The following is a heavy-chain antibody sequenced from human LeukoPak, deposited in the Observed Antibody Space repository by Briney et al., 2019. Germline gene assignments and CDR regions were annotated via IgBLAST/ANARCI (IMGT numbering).Heavy chain of an antibody. CDR1: GFTFSNYW. J-gene: IGHJ4*02. CDR3: VRSAFHAGSGNYYDY. V-gene: IGHV3-74*03. D-gene: IGHD3-22*01. Sequence: GGSLRLSCAASGFTFSNYWIHWVRQAPGKGLVWVSRFDNAGSITTYADSVKGRFTISRDNAENTLYLQMNSLRVEDTAVYYCVRSAFHAGSGNYYDYWGQGTLVTVSS. CDR2: FDNAGSIT.